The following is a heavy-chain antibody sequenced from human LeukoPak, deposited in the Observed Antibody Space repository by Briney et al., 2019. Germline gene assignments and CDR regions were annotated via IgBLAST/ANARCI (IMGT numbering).Heavy chain of an antibody. CDR3: ARDLGYSRRYYDFSD. CDR1: GYTFTGYY. V-gene: IGHV1-2*02. CDR2: INPDSGGT. J-gene: IGHJ4*02. Sequence: GGSLRLSCAASGYTFTGYYMHWVRQAPGQGLEWMGWINPDSGGTNYAQKFQGRVTMTRDTSITTAYMELSRLTSDDTAVYYCARDLGYSRRYYDFSDWGQGTLVTVSS. D-gene: IGHD3-3*01.